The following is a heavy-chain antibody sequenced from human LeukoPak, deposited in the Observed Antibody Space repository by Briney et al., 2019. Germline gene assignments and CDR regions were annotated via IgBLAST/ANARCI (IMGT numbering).Heavy chain of an antibody. Sequence: GASVKVSCKASGYTFTSYGISWVRQAPGHGLEWMGWISAYNGNTNYAQKLQGRVTMTTDTSTSTAYMELRSLRSDDTAVYYCARDDYDSSGSYFAYWGQGTLVTVSS. V-gene: IGHV1-18*01. CDR1: GYTFTSYG. CDR2: ISAYNGNT. J-gene: IGHJ4*02. CDR3: ARDDYDSSGSYFAY. D-gene: IGHD3-22*01.